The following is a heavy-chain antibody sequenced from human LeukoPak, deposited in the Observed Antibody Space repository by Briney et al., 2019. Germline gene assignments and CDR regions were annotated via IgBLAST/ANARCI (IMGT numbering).Heavy chain of an antibody. V-gene: IGHV4-61*02. CDR3: AREGEYCSSTSCWAPFDY. CDR1: GGSISSGSYY. D-gene: IGHD2-2*01. CDR2: IYTSGST. J-gene: IGHJ4*02. Sequence: PSQTLSLTCTVSGGSISSGSYYWSWIRQPAGKGLEWIGRIYTSGSTNYNPSLKSRVTISVDTSKNQFSLKLSSVTAADTAVYYCAREGEYCSSTSCWAPFDYWGQGTLVTVSS.